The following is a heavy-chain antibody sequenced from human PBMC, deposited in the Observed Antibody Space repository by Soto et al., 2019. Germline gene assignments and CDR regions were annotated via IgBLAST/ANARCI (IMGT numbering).Heavy chain of an antibody. CDR1: GYTFTSYG. V-gene: IGHV1-18*01. D-gene: IGHD3-16*02. CDR3: ARDPAIDYDYIWGSYRGFDI. CDR2: ISAYNGNT. Sequence: GASVKVSYKASGYTFTSYGISWVRQAPGQGLEWMGWISAYNGNTNYAQKLQGRVTMTTDTSTSTAYMELRSLRSDDTAVYYCARDPAIDYDYIWGSYRGFDIWGQGTMVTVSS. J-gene: IGHJ3*02.